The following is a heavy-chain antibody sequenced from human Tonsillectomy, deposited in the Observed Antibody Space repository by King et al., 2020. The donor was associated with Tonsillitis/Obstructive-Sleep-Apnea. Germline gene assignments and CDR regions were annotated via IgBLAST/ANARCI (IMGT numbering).Heavy chain of an antibody. V-gene: IGHV1-18*01. D-gene: IGHD3-16*01. CDR1: GYTFNSYG. CDR2: ISVYNGNT. CDR3: ARVWGKLGDYYYMDV. Sequence: QLVQSGAKVKKPGASVKVSCKASGYTFNSYGISWVRQAPGQGLEWMGWISVYNGNTNYAQKFQGRVTMTTDTSTSTAYMELRSLRSDDTAVYNCARVWGKLGDYYYMDVWGKGTTVTVSS. J-gene: IGHJ6*03.